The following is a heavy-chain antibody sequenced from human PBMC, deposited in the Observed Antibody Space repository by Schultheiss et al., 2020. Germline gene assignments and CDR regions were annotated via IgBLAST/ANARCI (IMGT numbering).Heavy chain of an antibody. D-gene: IGHD3-22*01. CDR1: GDSVSSNSAA. CDR2: TYYRSKWYN. V-gene: IGHV6-1*01. J-gene: IGHJ6*03. CDR3: ARAWYYYDSSGYYREERYYYYYMDV. Sequence: SETLSLTCAISGDSVSSNSAAWNWIRQSPSRGLEWLGRTYYRSKWYNDYAVSVKSRITINPDTSKNQFSLQLNSVTPEDTAVYYCARAWYYYDSSGYYREERYYYYYMDVWGKGTTVTVSS.